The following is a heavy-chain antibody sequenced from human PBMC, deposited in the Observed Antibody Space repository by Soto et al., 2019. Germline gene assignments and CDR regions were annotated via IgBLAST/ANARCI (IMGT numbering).Heavy chain of an antibody. Sequence: EVQLVESGGGLVQPGGSLRLSCAASGFTVSSNYMSWVRQAPGKGLEWVSVIYSGGSTYYADSVKGRFTISRHNSKNTLYLQMNSLRAEDTAVYYCARGPYSSGWYVGGDAFDIWGQVTMVTVSS. V-gene: IGHV3-53*04. CDR1: GFTVSSNY. CDR3: ARGPYSSGWYVGGDAFDI. CDR2: IYSGGST. D-gene: IGHD6-19*01. J-gene: IGHJ3*02.